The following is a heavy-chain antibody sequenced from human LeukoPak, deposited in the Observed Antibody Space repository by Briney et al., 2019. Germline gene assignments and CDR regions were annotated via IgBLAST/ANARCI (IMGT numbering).Heavy chain of an antibody. CDR2: ISSSSSYI. D-gene: IGHD6-13*01. V-gene: IGHV3-21*01. Sequence: PGGSLRLSCAASGFTFDDYSMNWVRQAPGKGLEWVSSISSSSSYIYYADSVKGRFTISRDNAKNSLYLQMNSLRAEDTAVYYCARDQAAGSYFDYWGQGTLVTVSS. CDR3: ARDQAAGSYFDY. J-gene: IGHJ4*02. CDR1: GFTFDDYS.